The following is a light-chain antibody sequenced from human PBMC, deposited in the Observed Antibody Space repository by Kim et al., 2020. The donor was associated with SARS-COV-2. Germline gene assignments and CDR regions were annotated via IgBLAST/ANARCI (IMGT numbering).Light chain of an antibody. J-gene: IGKJ4*01. CDR2: KAS. CDR1: QDINTW. CDR3: QQNNSHPLT. V-gene: IGKV1-5*03. Sequence: DIQMTQSPSTLSASVGDRVTITCRASQDINTWLAWYQQKPGKAPKLLIYKASNLESGVPSRFSGSGSGTEFTLTISSLQPDDFATYYCQQNNSHPLTFGGGTKVDIK.